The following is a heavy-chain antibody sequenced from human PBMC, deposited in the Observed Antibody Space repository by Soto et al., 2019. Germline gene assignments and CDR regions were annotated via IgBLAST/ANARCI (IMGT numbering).Heavy chain of an antibody. CDR3: ARVPDR. J-gene: IGHJ5*02. CDR1: GGSISSGGYS. V-gene: IGHV4-30-2*01. D-gene: IGHD2-2*01. CDR2: IDHSGST. Sequence: ASKTLSLTCAVSGGSISSGGYSCSWIRQPPGKGLEWIGYIDHSGSTYYNPSLKSRVTISVDRSKNQFSLKLSSVTAADTAEYYCARVPDRWGQGTLVTVSS.